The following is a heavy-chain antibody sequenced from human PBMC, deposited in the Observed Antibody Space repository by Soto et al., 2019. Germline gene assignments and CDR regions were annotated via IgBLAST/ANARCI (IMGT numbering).Heavy chain of an antibody. Sequence: PSETLSLTCTVSGGSISSYYWSWIRQPAGKGLEWIGRIYTSGSTNYNPSLKSRVTMSVDTSKNQFSLKLSSVTAADTAVYYFARARLRWEPNGFDRWGQGTLVTVSS. J-gene: IGHJ5*02. CDR1: GGSISSYY. CDR2: IYTSGST. V-gene: IGHV4-4*07. D-gene: IGHD4-17*01. CDR3: ARARLRWEPNGFDR.